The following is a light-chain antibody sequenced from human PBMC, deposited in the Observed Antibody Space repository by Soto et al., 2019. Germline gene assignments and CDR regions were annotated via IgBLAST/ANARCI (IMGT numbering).Light chain of an antibody. CDR2: GAY. CDR1: QSVSSSY. Sequence: EIVLTQSPGTLSLSPGERATLSCRASQSVSSSYLAWYQQKPGQAPRLLIYGAYSRTTGIPDRFSGSGSGNDSTLSISRLEPEDFAVYYCQQYGSSTPYTFGHGTKLEIK. V-gene: IGKV3-20*01. J-gene: IGKJ2*01. CDR3: QQYGSSTPYT.